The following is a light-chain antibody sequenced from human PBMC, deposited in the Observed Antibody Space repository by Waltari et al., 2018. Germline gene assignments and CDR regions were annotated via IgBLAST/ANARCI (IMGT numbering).Light chain of an antibody. V-gene: IGLV1-44*01. CDR3: ASWDDSLNGHWL. CDR1: CSNLGTNF. J-gene: IGLJ3*02. CDR2: RND. Sequence: QSVLTQPPSASGTPGQRVTISCSGTCSNLGTNFVNWYHQVPGPAPKLLISRNDLRPSGFPDRFSASKSGTSASLAISALQSEDEAEYYCASWDDSLNGHWLFGGGTKVTVL.